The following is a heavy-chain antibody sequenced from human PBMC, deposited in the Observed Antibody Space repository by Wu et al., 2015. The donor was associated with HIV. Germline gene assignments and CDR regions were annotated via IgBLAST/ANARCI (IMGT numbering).Heavy chain of an antibody. CDR3: AREFHYDTSGYYYRIHNWFDP. J-gene: IGHJ5*02. V-gene: IGHV1-8*01. D-gene: IGHD3-22*01. CDR2: MNPNSGDT. CDR1: GYTITTYD. Sequence: QVQLVQSGAEVKKPGASVKVSCKASGYTITTYDINWVRQATGQGLEWMGWMNPNSGDTDYAQKFQGRVTMTRDTAISTAYMELSSLRSEDTAVYYCAREFHYDTSGYYYRIHNWFDPWGQGTLVTVSS.